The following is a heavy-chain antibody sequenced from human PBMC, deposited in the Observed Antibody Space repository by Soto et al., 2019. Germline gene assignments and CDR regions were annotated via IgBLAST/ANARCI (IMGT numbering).Heavy chain of an antibody. D-gene: IGHD3-3*02. Sequence: QVQLVQSGAEVKMPGSSVKVSCKASGGTFSSSAFSWVRQAPGQGLEWMGGIMPIFRTADYAQKFQGRVTITADESTSTAYMELSSLRSEDTGVYYCAGDKDRQQLGGNYYYIMDVWGQGTTVTVSS. CDR1: GGTFSSSA. CDR2: IMPIFRTA. V-gene: IGHV1-69*12. J-gene: IGHJ6*02. CDR3: AGDKDRQQLGGNYYYIMDV.